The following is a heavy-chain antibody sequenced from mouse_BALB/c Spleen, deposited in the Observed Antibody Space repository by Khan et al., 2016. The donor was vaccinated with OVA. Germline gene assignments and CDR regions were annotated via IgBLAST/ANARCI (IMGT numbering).Heavy chain of an antibody. D-gene: IGHD1-1*01. V-gene: IGHV1S137*01. CDR1: GYTFTDYG. CDR3: ARLTLRLDY. CDR2: ITTYSGDT. J-gene: IGHJ4*01. Sequence: QLQQSGPELVRPGVSVKISCKGSGYTFTDYGMHWVRQSPAKSLEWIGVITTYSGDTNYNQKFKGKATMTVDKSSSTAYMELARLTSEDSAICYCARLTLRLDYWGQGTSVTVSS.